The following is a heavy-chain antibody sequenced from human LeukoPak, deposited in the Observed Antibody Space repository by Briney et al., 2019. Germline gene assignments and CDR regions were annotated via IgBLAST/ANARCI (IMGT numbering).Heavy chain of an antibody. CDR2: ISVGNGDP. V-gene: IGHV1-3*03. CDR3: ARERGIRDAFDF. D-gene: IGHD1-14*01. CDR1: GYTFTIYT. J-gene: IGHJ3*01. Sequence: ASVKVSCKASGYTFTIYTIHWVRQAPGQSLEWMGWISVGNGDPKCSQEFQGRVTLTRDTSATTAYLEVSSLRPEDMAVYYCARERGIRDAFDFWGQGTMVTVSS.